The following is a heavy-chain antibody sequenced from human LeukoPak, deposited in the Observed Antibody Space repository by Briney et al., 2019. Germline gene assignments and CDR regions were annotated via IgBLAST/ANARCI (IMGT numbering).Heavy chain of an antibody. CDR2: IDHSGNT. J-gene: IGHJ4*02. CDR3: ASSTYYYDSSGYYPFYFDY. CDR1: GGSFSGHY. V-gene: IGHV4-34*01. D-gene: IGHD3-22*01. Sequence: SETLSLTCAVSGGSFSGHYWSWIRQSPGEGLEWIGEIDHSGNTNYNPSPKGRLTISVDTSKSQFSLKLSSVTAADTAVYYCASSTYYYDSSGYYPFYFDYWGQGTLVTVSS.